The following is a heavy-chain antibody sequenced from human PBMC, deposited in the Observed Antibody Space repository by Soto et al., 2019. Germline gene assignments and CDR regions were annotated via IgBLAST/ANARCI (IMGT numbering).Heavy chain of an antibody. CDR1: GFTFRSFT. V-gene: IGHV3-21*01. D-gene: IGHD6-13*01. CDR2: ISSNSAYI. CDR3: TRDASRDSSARGWFDP. J-gene: IGHJ5*02. Sequence: GGSLRLSCAASGFTFRSFTMNWVRQAPGKGLEWVSTISSNSAYIYYTDALRGRFTISRDNVKNSLHLQMNSLRAEDTAVYYCTRDASRDSSARGWFDPWGPGTLVTVSS.